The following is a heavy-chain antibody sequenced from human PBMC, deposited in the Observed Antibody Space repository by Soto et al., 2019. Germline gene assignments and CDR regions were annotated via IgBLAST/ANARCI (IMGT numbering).Heavy chain of an antibody. D-gene: IGHD1-26*01. J-gene: IGHJ4*02. CDR1: GCTFSSYA. Sequence: QVQLVQSGADVKKPGSSVKVSCKASGCTFSSYAISWVRQAPGQGLEWMGGIIPICGTANYAQRFQGRVTITADESTSTAYMELSSLRAEETAVYYGAREVVGATLRFDYWGQGTLVTVSS. V-gene: IGHV1-69*01. CDR3: AREVVGATLRFDY. CDR2: IIPICGTA.